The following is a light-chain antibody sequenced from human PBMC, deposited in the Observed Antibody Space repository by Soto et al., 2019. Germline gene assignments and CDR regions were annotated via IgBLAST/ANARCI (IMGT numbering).Light chain of an antibody. V-gene: IGKV3-15*01. Sequence: EIVMTQSPAALSVSPGERATLSCRASQSVSSSLAWYQQKPGQAPRLLIYSASTRATGIPARFSGSGSGTEFTLTISSLHSEDFAVYYCPQYNNWPRTFGQGTKV. J-gene: IGKJ1*01. CDR2: SAS. CDR1: QSVSSS. CDR3: PQYNNWPRT.